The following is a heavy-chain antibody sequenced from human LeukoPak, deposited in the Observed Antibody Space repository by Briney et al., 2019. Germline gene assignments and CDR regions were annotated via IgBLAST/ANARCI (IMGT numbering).Heavy chain of an antibody. CDR3: ARDAASLWFGELSGWFAP. J-gene: IGHJ5*02. D-gene: IGHD3-10*01. V-gene: IGHV3-21*01. Sequence: RSLRLSSAVSGITLTNYVMSCVREAPSTGLEWVSSISSSSYICYADSVKGRFTISRDNAKYSLYLQMNSLRAEDTAVYYCARDAASLWFGELSGWFAPWGQGTLVTVSS. CDR1: GITLTNYV. CDR2: ISSSSYI.